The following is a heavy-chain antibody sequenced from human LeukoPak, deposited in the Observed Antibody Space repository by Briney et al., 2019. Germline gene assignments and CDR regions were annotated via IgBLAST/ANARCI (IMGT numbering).Heavy chain of an antibody. Sequence: GASVKVSCKASGGIFSSYAISWVRQAPGQGLEWMGRIIPIFGIANYAQKFQGRVTITADKSTSTAYMELSSLRSEDTAVYYCAQGSLRFLNGMDVWGQGTTVTVSS. V-gene: IGHV1-69*04. CDR1: GGIFSSYA. CDR2: IIPIFGIA. CDR3: AQGSLRFLNGMDV. D-gene: IGHD3-3*01. J-gene: IGHJ6*02.